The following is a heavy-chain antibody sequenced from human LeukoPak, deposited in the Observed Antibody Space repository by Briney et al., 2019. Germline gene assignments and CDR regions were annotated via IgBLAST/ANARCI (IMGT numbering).Heavy chain of an antibody. J-gene: IGHJ4*02. Sequence: GGSLRLSCAASGFTFSSYAMHWVRQAPGKGLEWVAVISYDGSNKYYADSVKGRFTISRDNSKNTLYLQMNSLRAEDTAVYYCAKERSATICPDYWGQGTLVTVSS. CDR3: AKERSATICPDY. V-gene: IGHV3-30-3*01. CDR2: ISYDGSNK. D-gene: IGHD5-12*01. CDR1: GFTFSSYA.